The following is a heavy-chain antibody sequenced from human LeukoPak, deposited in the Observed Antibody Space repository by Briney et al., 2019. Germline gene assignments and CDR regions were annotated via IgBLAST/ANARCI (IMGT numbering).Heavy chain of an antibody. D-gene: IGHD3-22*01. CDR2: ISYDGSNK. J-gene: IGHJ4*02. CDR3: AKDVVSYYYDSSGYPEYYFDY. Sequence: GGSLRLSCATSEFTFSSYAMSWVRQAPGKGLEWVAVISYDGSNKYYADSVKGRFTISRDNSKNTLYLQMNSLRAEDTAVYYCAKDVVSYYYDSSGYPEYYFDYWGQGTLVTVSS. V-gene: IGHV3-30*18. CDR1: EFTFSSYA.